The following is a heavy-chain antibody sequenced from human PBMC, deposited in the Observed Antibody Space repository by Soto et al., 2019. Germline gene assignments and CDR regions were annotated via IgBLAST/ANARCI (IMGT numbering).Heavy chain of an antibody. V-gene: IGHV4-39*01. CDR2: IYYSGST. Sequence: SETLSLTCTVSGGSISSSSYYWGWIRQPPGKGLEWIGSIYYSGSTYYNPSLKSRVTISIDTSKNQFSLKLSSVTAADTAVYYCARQPNIVATTSFDYWGQGTLVTVSS. J-gene: IGHJ4*02. CDR3: ARQPNIVATTSFDY. CDR1: GGSISSSSYY. D-gene: IGHD5-12*01.